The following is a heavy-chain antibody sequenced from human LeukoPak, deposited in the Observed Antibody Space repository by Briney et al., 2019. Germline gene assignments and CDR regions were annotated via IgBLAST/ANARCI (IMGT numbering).Heavy chain of an antibody. CDR2: IYYSGST. CDR3: ARRVLDGHDAFDI. V-gene: IGHV4-39*07. Sequence: PSETLSLTCVVSGASISSPNYYWAWIRQPPNKGLEWIGTIYYSGSTNYNPSLKSRVTISVDTSKNQFSLKLSSVTAADTAVYYCARRVLDGHDAFDIWGQGTMVTVSS. CDR1: GASISSPNYY. D-gene: IGHD3/OR15-3a*01. J-gene: IGHJ3*02.